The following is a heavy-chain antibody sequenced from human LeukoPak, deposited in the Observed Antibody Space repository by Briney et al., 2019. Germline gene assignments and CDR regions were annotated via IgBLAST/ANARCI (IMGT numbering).Heavy chain of an antibody. J-gene: IGHJ4*02. CDR1: GFTFSSYW. D-gene: IGHD3-16*01. CDR3: ARNLGSQQFDY. Sequence: GGSLRLSCADPGFTFSSYWMDWVRQAPGKGLERAANINRDGSIKNFVDSVKGRFTISRDNTKNSLSLEINSLRAEDTAVYYCARNLGSQQFDYWGQGTLVTVSS. V-gene: IGHV3-7*01. CDR2: INRDGSIK.